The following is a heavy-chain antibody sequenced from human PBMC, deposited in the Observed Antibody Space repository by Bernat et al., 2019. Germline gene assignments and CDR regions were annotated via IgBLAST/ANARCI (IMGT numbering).Heavy chain of an antibody. CDR3: AGDPYDRGAYYFGGFDI. D-gene: IGHD3-22*01. CDR2: IKEDGSEK. J-gene: IGHJ3*02. V-gene: IGHV3-7*03. CDR1: GFTLSSYW. Sequence: EVQLVESGGDLVQVGGSLRLSCAASGFTLSSYWMTWVRQAPGKGLEWVANIKEDGSEKYYMDSVEGRFTVSRDNAQNSLYLQMNSLRAEDTAVDYCAGDPYDRGAYYFGGFDIWGQGTMVTVSS.